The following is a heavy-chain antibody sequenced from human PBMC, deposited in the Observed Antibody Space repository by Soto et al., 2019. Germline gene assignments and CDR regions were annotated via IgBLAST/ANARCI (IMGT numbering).Heavy chain of an antibody. J-gene: IGHJ6*02. CDR3: ARLLGGVVIEGYYSGMEV. D-gene: IGHD3-3*01. V-gene: IGHV6-1*01. Sequence: FCNSAVSDSIKQTPSRGLEWLGRTYYRSKWYNDYAVSVKSRITINPDTSKNQFSLKLSSVTAADTAVYYCARLLGGVVIEGYYSGMEVWGQGTTVTVSS. CDR2: TYYRSKWYN. CDR1: FCNSAV.